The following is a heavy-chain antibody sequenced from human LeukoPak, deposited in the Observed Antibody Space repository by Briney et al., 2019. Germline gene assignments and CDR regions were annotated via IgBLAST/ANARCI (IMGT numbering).Heavy chain of an antibody. CDR3: AKDQGSSSQFDY. V-gene: IGHV3-23*01. CDR1: GFTFSSYA. D-gene: IGHD6-6*01. J-gene: IGHJ4*02. CDR2: ISGSGGST. Sequence: GGSLRLSCAASGFTFSSYAMSWVRQAPGKGPEWVSAISGSGGSTYYADSVKGRFTISRDNSKNTLYLQMNSLRAEDTAVYYCAKDQGSSSQFDYWGQGTLVTVSS.